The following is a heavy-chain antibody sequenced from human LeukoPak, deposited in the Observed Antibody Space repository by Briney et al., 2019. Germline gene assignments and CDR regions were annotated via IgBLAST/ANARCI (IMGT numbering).Heavy chain of an antibody. CDR1: GFIVSSNY. CDR3: ARSVGAATAFDF. J-gene: IGHJ4*02. Sequence: GGSLRLSCAASGFIVSSNYMSWVRQLPGKGLEWISIIYSGGNTYYADSVKGRFTISRDNSKNTLYLQMNSLRAEDTAVYYCARSVGAATAFDFWGQGILVTASS. CDR2: IYSGGNT. V-gene: IGHV3-66*01. D-gene: IGHD6-13*01.